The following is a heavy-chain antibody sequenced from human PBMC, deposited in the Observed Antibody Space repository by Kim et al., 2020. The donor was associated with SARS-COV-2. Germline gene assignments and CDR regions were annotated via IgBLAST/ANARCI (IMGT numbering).Heavy chain of an antibody. CDR3: ARDLWFGELLPQIIYFDY. CDR1: GFTFSSYA. J-gene: IGHJ4*02. D-gene: IGHD3-10*01. Sequence: GGSLRLSCAASGFTFSSYAMHWVRQAPGKGLEWVAVISYDGSNKYYADSVKGRFTISRDNSKNTLYLQMNSLRAEDTAVYYCARDLWFGELLPQIIYFDYWGQGTLVTVSS. V-gene: IGHV3-30*04. CDR2: ISYDGSNK.